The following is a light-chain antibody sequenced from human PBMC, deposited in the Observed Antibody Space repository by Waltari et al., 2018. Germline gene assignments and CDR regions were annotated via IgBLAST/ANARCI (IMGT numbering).Light chain of an antibody. J-gene: IGLJ2*01. CDR2: EVL. CDR1: YSNVRSYDL. CDR3: CSYASSSPRLI. Sequence: QSALTQPASVFGSLGQSISTPCRGQYSNVRSYDLVPWYHQRPCEAPKLLIYEVLKRPSGISNRFSGSKSGNAASLTISALQPEDECTYYCCSYASSSPRLIFGGGTELSVL. V-gene: IGLV2-23*02.